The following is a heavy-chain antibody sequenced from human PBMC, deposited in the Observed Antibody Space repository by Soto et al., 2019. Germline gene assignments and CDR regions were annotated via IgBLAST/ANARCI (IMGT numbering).Heavy chain of an antibody. CDR3: ARRNPVVAATRGAFDI. V-gene: IGHV5-51*01. J-gene: IGHJ3*02. CDR2: IYPGDSDT. CDR1: GYSFTSYW. Sequence: GESLKISCKGSGYSFTSYWIGWVRQMPGKGLEWMGIIYPGDSDTRYSPSFQGQVTISADKSISTAYLQWSSLKASDTAMYYCARRNPVVAATRGAFDIWGQGTMVTVSS. D-gene: IGHD2-15*01.